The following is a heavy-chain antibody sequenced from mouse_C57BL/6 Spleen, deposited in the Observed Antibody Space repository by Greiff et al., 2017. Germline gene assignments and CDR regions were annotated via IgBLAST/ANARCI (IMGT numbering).Heavy chain of an antibody. Sequence: QVHVKQSGAELARPGASVKLSCKASGYTFTSYGISWVKQRTGQGLEWIGEIYPRSGNTYYNEKCKGKATLTADKSSSTAYMELRSLTSEDSAVYFCARRGTTVVATEDYAMDYWGQGTSVTVSS. CDR3: ARRGTTVVATEDYAMDY. CDR1: GYTFTSYG. V-gene: IGHV1-81*01. D-gene: IGHD1-1*01. CDR2: IYPRSGNT. J-gene: IGHJ4*01.